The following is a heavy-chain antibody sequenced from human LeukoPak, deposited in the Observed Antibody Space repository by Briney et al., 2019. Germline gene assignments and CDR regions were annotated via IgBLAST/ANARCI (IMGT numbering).Heavy chain of an antibody. Sequence: PGGSLRLSCAASGFTFSNYAMSWVRQAPGKGLEWVSVISGSGDTTDYADSVKGRFTISRDNSKNTLYLQMHSLRAEDTAVYYCSKLRSSVPAAAYNNWGQGILVTVSS. D-gene: IGHD2-2*01. CDR3: SKLRSSVPAAAYNN. CDR1: GFTFSNYA. J-gene: IGHJ4*02. CDR2: ISGSGDTT. V-gene: IGHV3-23*01.